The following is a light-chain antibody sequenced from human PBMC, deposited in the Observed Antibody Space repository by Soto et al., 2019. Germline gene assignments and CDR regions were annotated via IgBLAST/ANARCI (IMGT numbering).Light chain of an antibody. CDR1: SSNIGAGYE. J-gene: IGLJ2*01. Sequence: QSVLTQPPSVSGAPGQRVTISCTGSSSNIGAGYEVHWYQQLPGTVPKLLIYRNTYRPSGVPDRFSGSRSATSASLTISGLQAEDEAIYFCSSSTNTNTLVIFGGGTKVTVL. V-gene: IGLV1-40*01. CDR2: RNT. CDR3: SSSTNTNTLVI.